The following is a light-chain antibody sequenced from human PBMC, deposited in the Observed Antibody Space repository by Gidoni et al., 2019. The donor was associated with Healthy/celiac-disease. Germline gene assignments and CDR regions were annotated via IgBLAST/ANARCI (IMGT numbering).Light chain of an antibody. V-gene: IGLV2-23*01. CDR2: EGS. CDR1: SSDVGSYTL. CDR3: CSYAGSSTRNYV. J-gene: IGLJ1*01. Sequence: QSALPQPASVSGSPGQSITISCTGTSSDVGSYTLVSWYQQHPVKAPKRMIYEGSKRPSGVSNRFSGSKSGNTASLTSSGLQAEDEADYYCCSYAGSSTRNYVFGTGTKVTVL.